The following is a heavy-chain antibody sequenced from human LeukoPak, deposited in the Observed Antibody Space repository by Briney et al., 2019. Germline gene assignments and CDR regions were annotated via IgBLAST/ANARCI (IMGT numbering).Heavy chain of an antibody. J-gene: IGHJ4*02. V-gene: IGHV1-46*01. CDR3: ARGEWFGEMGY. D-gene: IGHD3-10*01. Sequence: ASVKVSCKASEYTFTSYYMHWVRQAPGQGLEWMGIINPSGGSTSYAQKFQGRVTMTRNTSISTAYMELSSLRSEDTAVYYCARGEWFGEMGYWGQGTLVTVSS. CDR1: EYTFTSYY. CDR2: INPSGGST.